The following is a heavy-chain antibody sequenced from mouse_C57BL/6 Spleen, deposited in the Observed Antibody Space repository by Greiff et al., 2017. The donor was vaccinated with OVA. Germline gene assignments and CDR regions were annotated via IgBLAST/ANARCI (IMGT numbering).Heavy chain of an antibody. J-gene: IGHJ3*01. CDR2: FHPYNDDT. Sequence: VQLKESGAELVKPGASVKMSCKASGYTFTTYPIEWMKQNHGKSLEWIGNFHPYNDDTKYNEKFKGKATLTVEKSSSTVYLELSRLTSDDSAVYYCARGDYDGGAWFAYWGQGTLVTVSA. CDR3: ARGDYDGGAWFAY. D-gene: IGHD2-4*01. V-gene: IGHV1-47*01. CDR1: GYTFTTYP.